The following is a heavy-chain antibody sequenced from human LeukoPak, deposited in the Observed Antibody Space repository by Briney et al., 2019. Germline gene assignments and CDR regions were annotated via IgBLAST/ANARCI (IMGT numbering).Heavy chain of an antibody. D-gene: IGHD5-18*01. CDR3: ARGWEGTAMVHSDYYFDY. J-gene: IGHJ4*02. V-gene: IGHV3-72*01. CDR2: TRNKANSYTT. CDR1: GFTFSNAW. Sequence: GGSLRLSCAASGFTFSNAWMSWVRQAPGKGLEWVGRTRNKANSYTTEYAASVKGRFTISRDDSKNSLYLQMNSLKTEDTAVYYCARGWEGTAMVHSDYYFDYWGQGTLVTVSS.